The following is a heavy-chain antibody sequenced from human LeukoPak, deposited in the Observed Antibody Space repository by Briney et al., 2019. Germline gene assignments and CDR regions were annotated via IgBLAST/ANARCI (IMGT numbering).Heavy chain of an antibody. Sequence: GGSLRLSCAASGFTFSKHWMHWVRLGSRKGLVWVSRIKYDGSYANYADSVKGRFTISRDNAKNTLYLQMNSLRAEDTAVYFCLRDNDKHSFDIWGQGTMVTVSS. CDR2: IKYDGSYA. CDR1: GFTFSKHW. V-gene: IGHV3-74*01. D-gene: IGHD1-1*01. CDR3: LRDNDKHSFDI. J-gene: IGHJ3*02.